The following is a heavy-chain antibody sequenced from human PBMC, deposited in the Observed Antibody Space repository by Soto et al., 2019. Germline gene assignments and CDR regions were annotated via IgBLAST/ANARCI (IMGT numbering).Heavy chain of an antibody. CDR1: GFTFSRYG. CDR3: AGGLYQLLDY. Sequence: QVQLVESGGGVVQPGGSLRLSCAASGFTFSRYGMHWVRQAPGKGLEWVAVIWYDGSNKYYADSVKGRFTISRDNSKNTLYLQMNSLRAEDTAVYYCAGGLYQLLDYWGQGTLVTVSS. CDR2: IWYDGSNK. V-gene: IGHV3-33*01. D-gene: IGHD2-2*01. J-gene: IGHJ4*02.